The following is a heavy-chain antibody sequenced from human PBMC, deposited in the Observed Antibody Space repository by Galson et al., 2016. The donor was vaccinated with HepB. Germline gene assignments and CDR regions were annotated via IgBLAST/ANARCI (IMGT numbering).Heavy chain of an antibody. CDR2: IFGRGNT. CDR3: AGYGGNSV. Sequence: SLRLSCAAAGFTVSDNHVTWIRQAPGKGLEFVSVIFGRGNTYYADSVEGRFTFSRDNARNTVYLQMNSLRTEDTAVYYCAGYGGNSVWGQGTLVTVSS. D-gene: IGHD4-23*01. J-gene: IGHJ4*02. CDR1: GFTVSDNH. V-gene: IGHV3-53*01.